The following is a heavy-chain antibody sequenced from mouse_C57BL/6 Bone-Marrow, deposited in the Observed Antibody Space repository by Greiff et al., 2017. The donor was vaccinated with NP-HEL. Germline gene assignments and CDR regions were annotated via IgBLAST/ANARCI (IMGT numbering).Heavy chain of an antibody. Sequence: VQLQQPGAELVKPGASVKLSCKASGCTFTSYWMHWVKQRPGQGLEWIGMIHPNSGSTNYNEKFKSKATLTVDKSSSTAYMQLSSLTSEDSAVYYCASFYYYGSSPYYFDYWGQGTTLTVSS. CDR1: GCTFTSYW. D-gene: IGHD1-1*01. CDR2: IHPNSGST. J-gene: IGHJ2*01. V-gene: IGHV1-64*01. CDR3: ASFYYYGSSPYYFDY.